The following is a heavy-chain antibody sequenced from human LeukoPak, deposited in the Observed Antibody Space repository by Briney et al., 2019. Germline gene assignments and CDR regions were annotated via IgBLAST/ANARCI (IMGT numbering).Heavy chain of an antibody. CDR1: GFTFSNAW. V-gene: IGHV3-15*01. Sequence: PGGSLRLSCAASGFTFSNAWMSWVRQAPGKGLEWVGRIKSKTDGGTTDYAAPVKGRFTISRDDSKNTLYLQMNSLTTEDTAVYFCAHRDKTMVRVDYWGQGTLVTVSS. D-gene: IGHD5-18*01. CDR3: AHRDKTMVRVDY. J-gene: IGHJ4*02. CDR2: IKSKTDGGTT.